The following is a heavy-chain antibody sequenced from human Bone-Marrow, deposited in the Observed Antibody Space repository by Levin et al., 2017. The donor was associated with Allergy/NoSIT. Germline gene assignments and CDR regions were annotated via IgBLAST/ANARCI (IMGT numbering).Heavy chain of an antibody. Sequence: HGESLKISCKGSGYPFTSYWIGWVRQMPGKGLEWMGIIFPDNSKTKYSPSFQGQVTMSADKSISTAYLQWSSLKASDTAIYYCARHGPQPLDYWGQGTLVTVSS. V-gene: IGHV5-51*01. CDR2: IFPDNSKT. CDR3: ARHGPQPLDY. CDR1: GYPFTSYW. J-gene: IGHJ4*02.